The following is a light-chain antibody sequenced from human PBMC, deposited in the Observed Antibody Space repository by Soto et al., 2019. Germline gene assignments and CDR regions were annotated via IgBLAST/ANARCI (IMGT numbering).Light chain of an antibody. CDR1: STDVGDSNH. CDR2: EVS. CDR3: NSQTTSGIRV. Sequence: QSALTQPASVSGSPGQSITISCTGTSTDVGDSNHVSWYQHHPGKAPKLIIYEVSYRPSGVSNRFSGSKSAYTASLTISGLQAEYEADYYCNSQTTSGIRVFGTGTKLTVL. J-gene: IGLJ1*01. V-gene: IGLV2-14*01.